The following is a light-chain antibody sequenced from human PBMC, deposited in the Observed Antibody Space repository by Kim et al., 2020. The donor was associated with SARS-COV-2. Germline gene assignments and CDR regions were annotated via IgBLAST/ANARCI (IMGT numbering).Light chain of an antibody. J-gene: IGKJ4*01. CDR2: GVS. CDR1: QGISSR. Sequence: DIQMTQSPSSLSASVGDRVTITCRATQGISSRLALYQHKPEKAPKSLIYGVSTLQSGVPSRFSGSGSGTHFTLTISNLQPEDFATYYCQQYETFPLTFGGGTKVDIK. CDR3: QQYETFPLT. V-gene: IGKV1D-16*01.